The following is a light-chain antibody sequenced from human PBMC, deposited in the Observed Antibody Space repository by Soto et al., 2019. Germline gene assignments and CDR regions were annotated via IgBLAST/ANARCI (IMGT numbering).Light chain of an antibody. Sequence: DIQMTQSPSSLSASVRDRVTITCRASQGISNYLAWYQQKPGKVPKLLIYAASTLQSGVPSRFSGSGSGTYFTLTISSLQPEDVATYYCHEYYSASSTFDQGTTLDIK. J-gene: IGKJ1*01. CDR1: QGISNY. V-gene: IGKV1-27*01. CDR3: HEYYSASST. CDR2: AAS.